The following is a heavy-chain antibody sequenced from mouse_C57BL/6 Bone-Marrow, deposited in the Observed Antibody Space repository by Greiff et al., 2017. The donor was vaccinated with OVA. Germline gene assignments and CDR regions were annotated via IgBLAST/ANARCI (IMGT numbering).Heavy chain of an antibody. CDR1: GFTFSDYY. CDR3: ARLVYYFDY. V-gene: IGHV5-12*01. Sequence: DVMLVESGGGLVQPGGSLKLSCAASGFTFSDYYMYWVRQTPEKRLEWVAYISNGGGSTYYPDTVKGRFTISRDNAKNTLYLQMSRLKSEDTAMYYCARLVYYFDYWGQGTTLTVSS. J-gene: IGHJ2*01. CDR2: ISNGGGST. D-gene: IGHD2-2*01.